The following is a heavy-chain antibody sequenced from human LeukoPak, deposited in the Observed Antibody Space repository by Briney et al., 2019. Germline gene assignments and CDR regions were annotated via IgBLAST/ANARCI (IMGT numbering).Heavy chain of an antibody. D-gene: IGHD2-8*01. J-gene: IGHJ4*02. V-gene: IGHV3-21*01. CDR3: ARDPMADFDY. CDR2: ISSSSGDI. CDR1: GFSFSTYS. Sequence: GGSLRLSCAASGFSFSTYSMNWVRQAPGKGPEWVSSISSSSGDIYYGDSVKGRFTISRDNAKNSLYLQMNSLRVEDTAVYYCARDPMADFDYWGQGSLVTVSS.